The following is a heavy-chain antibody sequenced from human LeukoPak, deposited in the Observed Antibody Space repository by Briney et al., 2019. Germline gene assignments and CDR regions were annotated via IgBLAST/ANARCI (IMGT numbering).Heavy chain of an antibody. V-gene: IGHV3-30-3*01. CDR2: ISYDGSNK. CDR1: GFTFSSYW. Sequence: PGGSLRLSCAASGFTFSSYWMSWVRQAPGKGLEWVAVISYDGSNKYYADSVKGRFTISRDNSKNTLYLQMNSLRAEDTAVYSCARDSYDSSGYYSDYWGQGTLVTVSS. CDR3: ARDSYDSSGYYSDY. D-gene: IGHD3-22*01. J-gene: IGHJ4*02.